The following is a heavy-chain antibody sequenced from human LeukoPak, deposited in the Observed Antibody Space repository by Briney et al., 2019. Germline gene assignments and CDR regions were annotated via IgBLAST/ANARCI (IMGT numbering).Heavy chain of an antibody. CDR2: ISSDGSYT. Sequence: GGSLRLSCTASGFTFSSYWMHWVRQAPGKGLVWVSRISSDGSYTTYADYVKGRFTISRDNAKNTLYLQMNSLRAEDTAVYYCARGGYYSKSLFDYWGQGTLVTVSS. CDR3: ARGGYYSKSLFDY. J-gene: IGHJ4*02. V-gene: IGHV3-74*01. D-gene: IGHD4-11*01. CDR1: GFTFSSYW.